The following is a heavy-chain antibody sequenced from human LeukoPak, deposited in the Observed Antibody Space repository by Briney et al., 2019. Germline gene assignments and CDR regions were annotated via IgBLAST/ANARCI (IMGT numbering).Heavy chain of an antibody. Sequence: ASVKVSCKASGYTFTSYYMHWVRQAPGQGLGWMGLINPTGGSTGYAQKFQGRVTMTRDMSTSTDYMELSSLRSEETAIYYCARDNSVGDNAWWFDPWGQGTLVTVSS. CDR2: INPTGGST. J-gene: IGHJ5*02. CDR1: GYTFTSYY. CDR3: ARDNSVGDNAWWFDP. D-gene: IGHD1-26*01. V-gene: IGHV1-46*01.